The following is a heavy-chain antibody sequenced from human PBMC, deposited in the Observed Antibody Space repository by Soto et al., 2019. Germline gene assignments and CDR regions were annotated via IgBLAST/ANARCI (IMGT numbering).Heavy chain of an antibody. J-gene: IGHJ4*02. Sequence: SETLSLTCAVYGGSFSGYYWSWIRQPPGKGLEWIGEINHSGSTIYNPSLESRVTISVDTSKNQFSLKLSSVTAADTAVYYCARVQWFGMDGRYWGQGTLVTVSA. CDR3: ARVQWFGMDGRY. CDR2: INHSGST. D-gene: IGHD3-10*01. CDR1: GGSFSGYY. V-gene: IGHV4-34*01.